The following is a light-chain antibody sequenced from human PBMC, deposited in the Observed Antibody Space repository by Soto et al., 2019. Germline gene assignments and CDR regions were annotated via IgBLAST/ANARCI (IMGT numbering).Light chain of an antibody. CDR2: ATS. CDR3: QQSHSIPLT. CDR1: QDISSW. J-gene: IGKJ1*01. V-gene: IGKV1-12*01. Sequence: DIQMTQSPSSVSASVGDRVTITCRASQDISSWLAWYQQKPGKAPKVLIFATSSLQSGVPSRFSGSGSGTDYTLTISYLQSEDFATYYCQQSHSIPLTFGQGTKVDNK.